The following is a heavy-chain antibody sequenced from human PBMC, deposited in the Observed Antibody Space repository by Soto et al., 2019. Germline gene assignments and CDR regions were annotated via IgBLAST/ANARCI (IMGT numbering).Heavy chain of an antibody. D-gene: IGHD2-21*01. V-gene: IGHV4-59*08. J-gene: IGHJ4*02. CDR1: GGSISRDY. CDR2: IYYSGST. Sequence: QVQLQESGPGLLKPSETLSLTCSVSGGSISRDYWSWIRQSPGKGLEWIGYIYYSGSTRYNPSLNGRVTISTDTSKRQFPLQLRSVTAADTALYYCTGGTLIEVFDYWGQGTLVTVSS. CDR3: TGGTLIEVFDY.